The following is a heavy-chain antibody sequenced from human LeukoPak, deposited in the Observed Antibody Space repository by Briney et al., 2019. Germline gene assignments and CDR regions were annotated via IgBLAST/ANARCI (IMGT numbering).Heavy chain of an antibody. V-gene: IGHV1-69*05. CDR3: ASRFGHDFWSGYHY. CDR1: GGTFSSYA. D-gene: IGHD3-3*01. CDR2: IIPIFGTA. Sequence: SVKVSCKASGGTFSSYAISWVRQAPGQGLEWMGGIIPIFGTANYAQKFQGRVTITTDESTSTAYMELSSLRSEDTAVYYCASRFGHDFWSGYHYWGQGTLVTVSS. J-gene: IGHJ4*02.